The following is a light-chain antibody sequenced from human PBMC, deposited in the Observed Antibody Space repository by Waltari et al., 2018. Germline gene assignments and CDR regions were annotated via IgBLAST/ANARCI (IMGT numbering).Light chain of an antibody. CDR1: QSLVHSDGNTY. V-gene: IGKV2-30*02. CDR2: RFS. CDR3: MQGTHWPGT. Sequence: DVVMTQSPLSLPVTLGQPASISCRSSQSLVHSDGNTYLNWFHQRPGQSPRLLFYRFSRRDFGLPDRISGSASGTVFIMNISMEDADVVSDYCCMQGTHWPGTFGQGTKVEIK. J-gene: IGKJ1*01.